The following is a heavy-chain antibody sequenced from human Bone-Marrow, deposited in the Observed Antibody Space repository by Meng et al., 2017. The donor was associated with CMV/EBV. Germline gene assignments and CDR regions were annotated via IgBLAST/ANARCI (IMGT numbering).Heavy chain of an antibody. D-gene: IGHD5-12*01. CDR3: ARHTPRHGYSGYHDPCAQGMDV. CDR1: GYTFTGYY. J-gene: IGHJ6*02. V-gene: IGHV1-2*02. CDR2: INPNSGGT. Sequence: ASGKVSCKASGYTFTGYYMHWVRQDPGQGLEWMGWINPNSGGTNYSQKFQGRVTMTRDKSISTDYMELSRLRSDDTAAYCCARHTPRHGYSGYHDPCAQGMDVWGQGTTVTVSS.